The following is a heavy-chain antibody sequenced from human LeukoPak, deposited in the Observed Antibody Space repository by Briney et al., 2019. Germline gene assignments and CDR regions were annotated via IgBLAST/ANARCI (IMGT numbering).Heavy chain of an antibody. D-gene: IGHD1-26*01. CDR1: GFTFSSYS. V-gene: IGHV3-48*01. J-gene: IGHJ3*02. Sequence: PGGSLRLSCAASGFTFSSYSTNWVRQAPGKGLEWVSYISGSNYTIYYADSVKGRFTISRDNAKNSLYLQMNSLRAEDTALYHCARDSLSYFGRRNAFDIWGQGTMVTVSS. CDR2: ISGSNYTI. CDR3: ARDSLSYFGRRNAFDI.